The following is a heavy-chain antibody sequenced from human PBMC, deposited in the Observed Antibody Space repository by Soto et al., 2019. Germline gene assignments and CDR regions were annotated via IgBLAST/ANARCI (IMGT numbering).Heavy chain of an antibody. V-gene: IGHV1-2*02. J-gene: IGHJ4*02. CDR2: INPNSGGT. D-gene: IGHD3-22*01. CDR1: GYTFTGYY. Sequence: ASVKVSCKASGYTFTGYYMHWVRQAPGQGLEWMGWINPNSGGTNYAQKFQGRVTMTRDTSISTAYMELSRLRSDDTAVYYCARDYYDSSGYERPDYWGQGTLVTVS. CDR3: ARDYYDSSGYERPDY.